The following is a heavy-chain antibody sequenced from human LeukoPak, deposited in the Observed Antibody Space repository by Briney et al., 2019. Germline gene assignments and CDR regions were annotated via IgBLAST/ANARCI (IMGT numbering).Heavy chain of an antibody. CDR2: INHSGST. J-gene: IGHJ5*02. CDR3: ARGLRITIFGVVIKYNWFDP. CDR1: GGSFSGYY. D-gene: IGHD3-3*01. Sequence: PSETLSLTCAVYGGSFSGYYWSWIRQPPGKGLEWIGEINHSGSTNYNPSLKSRVTISVDTSNNQFSLKLSSVTAADTAVYYCARGLRITIFGVVIKYNWFDPWGQGTLVTVSS. V-gene: IGHV4-34*01.